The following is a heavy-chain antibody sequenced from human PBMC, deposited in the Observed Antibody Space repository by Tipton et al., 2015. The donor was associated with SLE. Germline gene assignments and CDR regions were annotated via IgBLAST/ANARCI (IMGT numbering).Heavy chain of an antibody. CDR1: GGSISSGGYS. Sequence: GLVKPSETLSLTCAVSGGSISSGGYSWSWIRQPPGKGLEWIGYIYPSGSTFYNPSLKSRVAISVDKSKNQFSLMLSSVTAADTAVYYCAYIVVLIASQKHFHHWGQGTLVTVSS. D-gene: IGHD2-21*01. CDR2: IYPSGST. CDR3: AYIVVLIASQKHFHH. V-gene: IGHV4-30-2*01. J-gene: IGHJ1*01.